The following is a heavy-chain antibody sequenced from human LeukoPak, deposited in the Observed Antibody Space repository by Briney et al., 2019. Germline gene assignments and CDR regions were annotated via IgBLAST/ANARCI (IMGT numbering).Heavy chain of an antibody. J-gene: IGHJ6*03. D-gene: IGHD6-13*01. V-gene: IGHV3-23*01. CDR2: ISGSGGST. Sequence: GGSLRLSCAASGFTFSSYAMSWVRQAPGKGLEWVSAISGSGGSTYYADSVKGRFTISRDNSKNTLYLQMNSLRAEDTAVYYCARDLRPLDYYYYMDVWGKGTTVTVSS. CDR1: GFTFSSYA. CDR3: ARDLRPLDYYYYMDV.